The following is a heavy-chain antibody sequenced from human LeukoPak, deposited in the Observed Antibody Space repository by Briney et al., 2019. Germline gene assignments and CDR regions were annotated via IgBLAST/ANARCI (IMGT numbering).Heavy chain of an antibody. D-gene: IGHD2-15*01. J-gene: IGHJ3*02. Sequence: GGSLRLSCAAAGFTLSSYAMHWVRQAPGQGLQYVSSLSSNGGTTYYANSVKGRFTISRDSSNNILYLQMRSLRPEDMAVYYCARDVGPKGSDIWGQGKVVAVSS. CDR1: GFTLSSYA. CDR3: ARDVGPKGSDI. CDR2: LSSNGGTT. V-gene: IGHV3-64*01.